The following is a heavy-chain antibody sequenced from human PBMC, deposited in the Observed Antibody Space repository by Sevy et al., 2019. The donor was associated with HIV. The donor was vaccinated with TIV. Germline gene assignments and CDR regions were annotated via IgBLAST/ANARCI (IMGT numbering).Heavy chain of an antibody. CDR1: GYTFTEYY. CDR3: ARMGDYFDTSGYYPLKY. D-gene: IGHD3-22*01. V-gene: IGHV1-2*02. CDR2: INPQTGGT. Sequence: ASVKVSCKASGYTFTEYYVHWLRQAPGQGLEWMGWINPQTGGTYFAKKFQDRVTLTTATSINAVYMELGGLKFDDPAVFYCARMGDYFDTSGYYPLKYWGLGTLVTVSS. J-gene: IGHJ4*02.